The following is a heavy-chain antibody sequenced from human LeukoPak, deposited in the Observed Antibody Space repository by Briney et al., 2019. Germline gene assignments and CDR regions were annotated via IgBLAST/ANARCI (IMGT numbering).Heavy chain of an antibody. CDR3: ARARHSSGWSGGAFDI. CDR1: GFTFSSYW. Sequence: PGGSLRLSCAASGFTFSSYWMSWVRQAPGKGLEWVANIKQDGSEKYYVDSVKGRFTISRDNANNSPHLQMNSLGVEDTAVYYCARARHSSGWSGGAFDIWGQGTMVTVSS. CDR2: IKQDGSEK. J-gene: IGHJ3*02. D-gene: IGHD6-19*01. V-gene: IGHV3-7*01.